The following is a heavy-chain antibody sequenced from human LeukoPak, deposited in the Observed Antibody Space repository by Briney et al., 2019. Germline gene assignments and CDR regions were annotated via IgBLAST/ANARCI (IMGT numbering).Heavy chain of an antibody. V-gene: IGHV3-21*01. CDR2: ISYRSSDI. J-gene: IGHJ6*03. CDR1: GFTLSSYN. D-gene: IGHD6-13*01. Sequence: GGSLRLSCAASGFTLSSYNRKWVRQAPGKGLEWVSSISYRSSDIEYADSVKGRFTISRDNTKKSLYLQMSGLRAEDTAVYYCARVYSSSWYSGYLYMDLWGKGTTVTVSS. CDR3: ARVYSSSWYSGYLYMDL.